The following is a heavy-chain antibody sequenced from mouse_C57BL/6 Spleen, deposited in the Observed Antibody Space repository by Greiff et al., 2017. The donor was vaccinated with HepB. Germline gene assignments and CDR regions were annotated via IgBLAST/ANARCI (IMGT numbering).Heavy chain of an antibody. V-gene: IGHV1-52*01. CDR2: IDPSDSET. J-gene: IGHJ2*01. Sequence: QVQLKQPGAELVRPGSSVKLSCKASGYTFTSYWMHWVKQRPIQGLEWIGNIDPSDSETHYNQKFKDKATLTVDKSSSTASMQLSSLTSEDSAVYYCARSPSDYWGQGTTLTVSS. CDR1: GYTFTSYW. CDR3: ARSPSDY.